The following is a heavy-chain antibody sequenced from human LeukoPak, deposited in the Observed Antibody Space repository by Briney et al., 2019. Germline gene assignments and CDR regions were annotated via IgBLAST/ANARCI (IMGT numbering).Heavy chain of an antibody. V-gene: IGHV4-30-4*01. CDR1: GGSISSGDYY. J-gene: IGHJ3*02. CDR3: ARGAARGAFDI. Sequence: SETLSLTCTVSGGSISSGDYYWSWIRQPPGKGLEWIGYIYYSGSTYYNPSLKSRVTISVDTSKNQFSLKLSSVTAADTAVYYCARGAARGAFDIWGQGTMVTVSS. CDR2: IYYSGST. D-gene: IGHD6-6*01.